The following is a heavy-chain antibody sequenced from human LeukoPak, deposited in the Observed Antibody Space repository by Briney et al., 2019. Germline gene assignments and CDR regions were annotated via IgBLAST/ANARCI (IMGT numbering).Heavy chain of an antibody. V-gene: IGHV1-2*02. CDR2: INPNSGGT. J-gene: IGHJ3*02. CDR3: ARYFYDSSGSSSDAFDI. Sequence: AASVKVSCKTSVYTFTGYYIHWVRQAPGQGVEWVGWINPNSGGTNYAQRFQGRVTMTRDTSMSTAYMELSRLRSDDSAVYYCARYFYDSSGSSSDAFDIWGQGTMVTVSS. CDR1: VYTFTGYY. D-gene: IGHD3-22*01.